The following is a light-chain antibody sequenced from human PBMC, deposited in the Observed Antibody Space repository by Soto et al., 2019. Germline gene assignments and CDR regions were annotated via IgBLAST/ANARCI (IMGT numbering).Light chain of an antibody. CDR3: SSFTTSLTVI. V-gene: IGLV2-14*01. CDR1: SNDIGAYQY. Sequence: QSALTQPASVSASPGQSITISCAGTSNDIGAYQYVSWYQHRPGKAPRLIIYDVTDRPSGVSSRFSGSKSDNSASLTISGLQTDDEADYYCSSFTTSLTVIFGGGTKVTVL. J-gene: IGLJ2*01. CDR2: DVT.